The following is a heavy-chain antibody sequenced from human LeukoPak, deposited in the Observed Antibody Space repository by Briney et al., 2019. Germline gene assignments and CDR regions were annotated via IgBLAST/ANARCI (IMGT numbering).Heavy chain of an antibody. CDR1: GGSISSGSYY. CDR2: IYTSGST. CDR3: ARAQAGTISSSWSYYFDY. D-gene: IGHD6-13*01. Sequence: PSQTLSLTCTVSGGSISSGSYYWRWIRQPGGKGLEWIGRIYTSGSTNYNPSLKSRVTISVDTSKNHFSLKLSSVTAADTAVYYCARAQAGTISSSWSYYFDYWGQGTLVTVSS. V-gene: IGHV4-61*02. J-gene: IGHJ4*02.